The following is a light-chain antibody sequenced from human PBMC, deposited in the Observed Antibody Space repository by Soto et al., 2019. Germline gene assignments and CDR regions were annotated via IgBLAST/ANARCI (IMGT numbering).Light chain of an antibody. Sequence: EIVMTQSPATLSVSPCERATLSCRASENIYTNLAWYQQKPGQAPRLLFYGASTRATGLPARFSGTGSGTEFTLTINSRQAEDSAVYYCQQYYNWPRTFGQGTRLEIK. CDR1: ENIYTN. CDR2: GAS. V-gene: IGKV3-15*01. J-gene: IGKJ5*01. CDR3: QQYYNWPRT.